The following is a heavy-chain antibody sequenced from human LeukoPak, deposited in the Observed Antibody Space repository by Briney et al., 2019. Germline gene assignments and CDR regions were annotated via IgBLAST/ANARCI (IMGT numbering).Heavy chain of an antibody. CDR1: GYTFTGYY. Sequence: GASVKVSCKASGYTFTGYYMHWVRQAPGQGLEWMGWINPNSGGTNYAQKFQGRVTMTRDTSISTAYMELSRLRSDDTAVYYCARDRGWYPSVFGYWGQGTLVTVSS. D-gene: IGHD2-15*01. CDR3: ARDRGWYPSVFGY. V-gene: IGHV1-2*02. J-gene: IGHJ4*02. CDR2: INPNSGGT.